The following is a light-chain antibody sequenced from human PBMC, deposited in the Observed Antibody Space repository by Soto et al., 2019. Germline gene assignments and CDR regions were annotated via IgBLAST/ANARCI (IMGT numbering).Light chain of an antibody. J-gene: IGLJ1*01. V-gene: IGLV2-14*01. CDR2: EVT. CDR3: SSYTNINTRACV. Sequence: QSVLTQPASVSGSPGQSITISCTGTSGDIGSYNRVSWYQQHPGKAPKLIIYEVTDRPSGVSNRFSGSKSGNTASLTISGAQAEDEAEYYCSSYTNINTRACVFGTGTKVTVL. CDR1: SGDIGSYNR.